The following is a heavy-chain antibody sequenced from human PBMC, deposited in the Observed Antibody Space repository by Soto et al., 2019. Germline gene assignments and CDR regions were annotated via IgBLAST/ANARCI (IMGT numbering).Heavy chain of an antibody. Sequence: SETLSLTCTVSGGSVSSGSYYWSWIRQPPGKGLEWIGYIYYSGSTNYNPSLKSRVTISVDTSKNQFSLKLSSVTAADTAVYYCARKYVTVTTTGYFDYWGQGTLVTVSS. CDR2: IYYSGST. V-gene: IGHV4-61*01. J-gene: IGHJ4*02. CDR3: ARKYVTVTTTGYFDY. D-gene: IGHD4-17*01. CDR1: GGSVSSGSYY.